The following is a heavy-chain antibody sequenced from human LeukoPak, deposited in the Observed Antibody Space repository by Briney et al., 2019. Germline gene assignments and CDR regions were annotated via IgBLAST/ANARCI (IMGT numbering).Heavy chain of an antibody. CDR3: ARDVRGLVLMDYFAY. D-gene: IGHD2-15*01. Sequence: ASVTETCKACGYIFLTYDMSWVRQAPGQGLEWMGWISAYNGNTKYAQKLQGRVTMNTDTSTSTAYMELRSLRSDDTAVYYCARDVRGLVLMDYFAYWAGQTLVTVSS. CDR2: ISAYNGNT. CDR1: GYIFLTYD. V-gene: IGHV1-18*01. J-gene: IGHJ4*02.